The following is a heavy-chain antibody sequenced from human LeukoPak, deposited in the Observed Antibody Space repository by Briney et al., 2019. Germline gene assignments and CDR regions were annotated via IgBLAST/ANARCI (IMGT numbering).Heavy chain of an antibody. V-gene: IGHV1-69*05. CDR1: GGTFSSYA. CDR3: ARDLKGGAFDI. CDR2: IIPICGTA. Sequence: ASVKVSCKASGGTFSSYAISWVRQAPGQGLEWMGGIIPICGTANYAQKFQGRVTITTDESTSTAYMELSSLRSEDTAVYYCARDLKGGAFDIWGQGTMVTVSS. J-gene: IGHJ3*02. D-gene: IGHD3-16*01.